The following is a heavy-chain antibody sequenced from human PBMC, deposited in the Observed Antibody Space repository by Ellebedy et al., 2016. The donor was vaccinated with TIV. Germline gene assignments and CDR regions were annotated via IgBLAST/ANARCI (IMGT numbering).Heavy chain of an antibody. J-gene: IGHJ6*02. Sequence: GESLKISCAASGFIGSSRFMSWVRQAPGKGLEWVSVIYDGGSTYYADSVKGRFTISRDNFKNMLTLQMDSLRAEDTAVYYCAKDAGNGVNYGMDVWGQGTTVTVSS. V-gene: IGHV3-66*01. CDR2: IYDGGST. CDR3: AKDAGNGVNYGMDV. CDR1: GFIGSSRF. D-gene: IGHD3-10*01.